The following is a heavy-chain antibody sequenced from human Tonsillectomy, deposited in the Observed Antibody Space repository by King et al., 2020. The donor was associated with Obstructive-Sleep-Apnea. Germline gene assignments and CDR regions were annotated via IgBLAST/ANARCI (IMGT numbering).Heavy chain of an antibody. CDR3: AGDFTARGSGSRDH. D-gene: IGHD3-10*01. V-gene: IGHV1-2*02. CDR2: INPNSGGT. CDR1: GYTFTGFY. J-gene: IGHJ5*02. Sequence: VQLVQSGAEVKKPGASVKVSCKTFGYTFTGFYMYWVRQAPGQGLEWMGWINPNSGGTKYAPKFQGRVTMTRDTSITTAYMELSSLRSDDTAIYYCAGDFTARGSGSRDHWGQGTLVTVSS.